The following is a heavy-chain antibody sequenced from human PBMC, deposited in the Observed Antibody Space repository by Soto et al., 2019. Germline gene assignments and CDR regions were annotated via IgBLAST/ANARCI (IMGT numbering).Heavy chain of an antibody. CDR1: GGAFSSYA. J-gene: IGHJ4*02. V-gene: IGHV1-46*01. Sequence: ASVKVSCKASGGAFSSYAISWVRQAPGQGLEWMGIINPSGGSTSYAQKFQGRVTMTRDTSTSTVYMELSSLRSEDTAVYYCARGEASTIGLVGKELEWGKGPLVNASS. CDR3: ARGEASTIGLVGKELE. CDR2: INPSGGST. D-gene: IGHD1-1*01.